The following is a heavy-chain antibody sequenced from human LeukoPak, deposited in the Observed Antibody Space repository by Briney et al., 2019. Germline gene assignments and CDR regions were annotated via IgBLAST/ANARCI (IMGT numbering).Heavy chain of an antibody. D-gene: IGHD2-2*02. CDR1: GFTFSSYG. V-gene: IGHV3-33*01. CDR2: IWYDGSNK. J-gene: IGHJ6*02. CDR3: ARDIVVVPAAIGVDYYYYGMDV. Sequence: GGSLRLSCAASGFTFSSYGMHWVRQAPGKGLEWVAVIWYDGSNKYYADSVKGRFTISRDNSKNTLYLQMNSLRAEDTAVYYCARDIVVVPAAIGVDYYYYGMDVWGQGTTVTVSS.